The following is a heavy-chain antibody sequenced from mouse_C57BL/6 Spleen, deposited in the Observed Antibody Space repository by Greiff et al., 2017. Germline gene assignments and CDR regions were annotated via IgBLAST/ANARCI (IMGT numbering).Heavy chain of an antibody. J-gene: IGHJ2*01. V-gene: IGHV5-12*01. D-gene: IGHD2-4*01. CDR3: ARHGDDYGFYD. CDR2: ISNGGGST. Sequence: EVQLVESGGGLVQPGGSLKLSCAASGFTFSDYYMYWVRQTPEKRLEWVAYISNGGGSTYYPDTVKGRFTISRDNAKNTLYLQMSRLKSEDTAMYYCARHGDDYGFYDWGQGTTLTVSS. CDR1: GFTFSDYY.